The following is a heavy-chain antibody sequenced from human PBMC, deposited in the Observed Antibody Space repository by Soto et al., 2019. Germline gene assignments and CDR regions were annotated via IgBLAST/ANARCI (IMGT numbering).Heavy chain of an antibody. CDR1: GYTFTGYY. CDR2: INPNSGGT. CDR3: ARDNVYYYDSSGYYPPANWFDP. J-gene: IGHJ5*02. V-gene: IGHV1-2*04. Sequence: ASVKVSCKASGYTFTGYYMHWVRQAPGQGLEWMGWINPNSGGTNYAQKFQGWVTMTRDTSISTAYMELSRLRSDDTAVYYCARDNVYYYDSSGYYPPANWFDPWGQGTLVTVSS. D-gene: IGHD3-22*01.